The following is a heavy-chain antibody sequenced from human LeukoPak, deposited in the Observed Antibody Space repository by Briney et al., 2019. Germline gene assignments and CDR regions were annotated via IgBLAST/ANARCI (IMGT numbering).Heavy chain of an antibody. D-gene: IGHD4-11*01. CDR3: ARGNVYSSYYMDV. Sequence: GASVKVSCKASRYASINYYIHWVRQAPGQGLEWMGIINPRDGSTSYAQKFQGKVTMTRDTSTSTVYMDLSSLTSEDTAVYYCARGNVYSSYYMDVWGKGTTVTVSS. V-gene: IGHV1-46*01. J-gene: IGHJ6*03. CDR1: RYASINYY. CDR2: INPRDGST.